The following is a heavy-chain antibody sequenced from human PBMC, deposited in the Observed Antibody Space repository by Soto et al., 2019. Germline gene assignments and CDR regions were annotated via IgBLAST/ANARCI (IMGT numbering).Heavy chain of an antibody. CDR3: AGGGVLAAIPASYYYYGMDV. Sequence: SETLSLTCTVSGGSISSGGYYWSWIRQHPGKGLEWIGYIYYSGSTYYNPSLKSRVTISVDTSKNQFSLKLSSVTAADTAVYYCAGGGVLAAIPASYYYYGMDVWGQGTTVTVSS. CDR2: IYYSGST. V-gene: IGHV4-31*03. J-gene: IGHJ6*02. D-gene: IGHD2-2*01. CDR1: GGSISSGGYY.